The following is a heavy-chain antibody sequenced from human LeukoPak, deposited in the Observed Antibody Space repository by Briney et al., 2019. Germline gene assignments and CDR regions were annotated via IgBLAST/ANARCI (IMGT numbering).Heavy chain of an antibody. J-gene: IGHJ4*02. Sequence: GGSLRLSCAASGFTFSSYAMSWVRQAPGKGLEWVSAISGSGGSTYYADSVKGRFTISRDNSRDTLYLQMNSLRAEDTAVYYCAKGGSPYSSPSVWGQGTLVTVSS. V-gene: IGHV3-23*01. CDR3: AKGGSPYSSPSV. D-gene: IGHD6-6*01. CDR2: ISGSGGST. CDR1: GFTFSSYA.